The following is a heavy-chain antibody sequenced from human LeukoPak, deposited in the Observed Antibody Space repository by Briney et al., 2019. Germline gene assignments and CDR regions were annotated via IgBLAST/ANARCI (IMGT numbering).Heavy chain of an antibody. J-gene: IGHJ4*02. Sequence: GESLKISCQGSGYIFTDFWIGWVRQMPGKGLGWMAIIYCDCSKTIYSPSFQTQVTMSVDKSTNNDYLQWTSLKVSDTAIYFCARRAELGMRYFDSWGQGALVTVPS. CDR3: ARRAELGMRYFDS. D-gene: IGHD3-16*01. CDR2: IYCDCSKT. CDR1: GYIFTDFW. V-gene: IGHV5-51*01.